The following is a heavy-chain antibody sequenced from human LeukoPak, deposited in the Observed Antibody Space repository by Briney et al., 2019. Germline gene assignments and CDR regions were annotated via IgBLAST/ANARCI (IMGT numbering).Heavy chain of an antibody. D-gene: IGHD6-19*01. CDR3: ARSGAGYSSGWYDY. J-gene: IGHJ4*02. V-gene: IGHV4-59*12. Sequence: PSETLSLTCTVSGGSISSYYWSWIRQPPGKGLEWIGYIYYSGSTNYNPSLKSRVTISVDTSKNQFSLKLSSVTAADTAVYYCARSGAGYSSGWYDYWGQGTLVTVSS. CDR2: IYYSGST. CDR1: GGSISSYY.